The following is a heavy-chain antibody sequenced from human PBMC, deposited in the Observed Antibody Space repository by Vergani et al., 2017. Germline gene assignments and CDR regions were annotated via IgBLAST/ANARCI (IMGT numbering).Heavy chain of an antibody. CDR2: IYYSGST. D-gene: IGHD3-10*01. V-gene: IGHV4-59*01. CDR3: ARDQFVYNYGSGVYYWGGRGGYYMDV. CDR1: GGSISSYY. Sequence: QVQLQESGPGLVKPSETLSLTCTVSGGSISSYYWSWIRQPPGKGLEWIGYIYYSGSTNYNPSLKSRVTISVDTSKNQFSLKLSSVTAADTAVYYCARDQFVYNYGSGVYYWGGRGGYYMDVWGKGTTVTVSS. J-gene: IGHJ6*03.